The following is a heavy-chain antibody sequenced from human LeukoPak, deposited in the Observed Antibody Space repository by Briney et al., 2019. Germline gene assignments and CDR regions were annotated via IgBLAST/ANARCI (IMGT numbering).Heavy chain of an antibody. Sequence: LETLSLTCTVSGGSISGYYWSWIRQPPGRGLEWIGYIHNSGSTNCNPSLKSRVTISIDTSKNQFSLKLTSVAAAETAVYYCVRVTPGGLCDYWGQGAQVTVSS. D-gene: IGHD2-15*01. V-gene: IGHV4-4*08. CDR2: IHNSGST. CDR1: GGSISGYY. J-gene: IGHJ4*02. CDR3: VRVTPGGLCDY.